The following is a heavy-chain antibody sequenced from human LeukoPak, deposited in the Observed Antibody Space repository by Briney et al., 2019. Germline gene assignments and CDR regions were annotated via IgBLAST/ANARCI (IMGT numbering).Heavy chain of an antibody. V-gene: IGHV4-4*02. J-gene: IGHJ4*02. Sequence: SGTLSLTCAVSGGSISSSNWWSWVRQSPGKGLEWIGYIYYSGSTNYNPSLKSRVTISVDTSKNQFSLKLSSVTAADTAVYYCARDGVGFDYWGQGTLVTVSS. CDR1: GGSISSSNW. CDR3: ARDGVGFDY. CDR2: IYYSGST.